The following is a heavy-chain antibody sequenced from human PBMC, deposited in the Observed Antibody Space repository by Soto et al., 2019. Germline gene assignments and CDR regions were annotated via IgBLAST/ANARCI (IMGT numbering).Heavy chain of an antibody. CDR1: GYTFTSYG. V-gene: IGHV1-18*01. J-gene: IGHJ5*02. Sequence: ASVKVSCKASGYTFTSYGISWVRQAPGQGLEWMGWISAYNGNTNYAQKLQGRVTMTTDTSTSTAYMELRSLRSDDTAVYYCARDHRSPLGISSAFNWFDPWGQGTLVTVSS. CDR2: ISAYNGNT. D-gene: IGHD6-6*01. CDR3: ARDHRSPLGISSAFNWFDP.